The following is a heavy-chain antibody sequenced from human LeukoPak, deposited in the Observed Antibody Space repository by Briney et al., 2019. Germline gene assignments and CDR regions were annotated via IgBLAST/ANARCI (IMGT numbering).Heavy chain of an antibody. D-gene: IGHD2-15*01. V-gene: IGHV3-30*18. CDR3: AKEGNPVVAAEPPDYYYYGMDV. CDR2: ISYDGSNK. Sequence: GGSLRLSCAASGFTFSSYGMHWVRQAPGKGLEWVAVISYDGSNKYYADSVKGRFTISRDNSKNTLYLQMNSLRAEDTAVYYCAKEGNPVVAAEPPDYYYYGMDVWGQGTTVTVSS. J-gene: IGHJ6*02. CDR1: GFTFSSYG.